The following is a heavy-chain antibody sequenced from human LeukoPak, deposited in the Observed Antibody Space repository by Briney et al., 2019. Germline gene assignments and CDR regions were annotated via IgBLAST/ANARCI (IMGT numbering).Heavy chain of an antibody. CDR1: GFTFSSYA. CDR3: AKEYGSGSYLIPYYFDY. Sequence: GGSLRLSCAASGFTFSSYAMSWVRQAPGKGLEWVSAISGSGGSTYYADSVKGRCTISRDNSKNTLYLQMNSLRAEDTAVYYCAKEYGSGSYLIPYYFDYWGQGTLVTVSS. CDR2: ISGSGGST. J-gene: IGHJ4*02. V-gene: IGHV3-23*01. D-gene: IGHD3-10*01.